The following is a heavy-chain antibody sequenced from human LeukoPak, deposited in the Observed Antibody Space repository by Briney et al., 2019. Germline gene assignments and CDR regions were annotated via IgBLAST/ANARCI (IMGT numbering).Heavy chain of an antibody. CDR2: IYYSGST. D-gene: IGHD3-22*01. V-gene: IGHV4-30-4*01. J-gene: IGHJ4*02. CDR1: GGSISSGDYY. CDR3: ARDQDGGYHDSCGYSN. Sequence: SQTLSLTCTVSGGSISSGDYYWSWIRQPPGKGLEWIGYIYYSGSTYYNPSLKSRVTISVDTSKNQFSLKLSSVTAADTAVYYCARDQDGGYHDSCGYSNWGQGTLVTVSS.